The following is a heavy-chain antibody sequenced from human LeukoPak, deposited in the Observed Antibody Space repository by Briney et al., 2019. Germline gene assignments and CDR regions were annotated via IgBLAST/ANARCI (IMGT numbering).Heavy chain of an antibody. D-gene: IGHD6-19*01. Sequence: PGGSLRLSCSASGFTFSTFTMNWVRQAPGKGLEYVSAIGGNGVSTYYADSVKGRFTVSRDNSKNSLYLQMSSLRAEDTAVYYCVIHISGWVNWGQGTLVTVSS. V-gene: IGHV3-64D*06. CDR2: IGGNGVST. J-gene: IGHJ4*02. CDR3: VIHISGWVN. CDR1: GFTFSTFT.